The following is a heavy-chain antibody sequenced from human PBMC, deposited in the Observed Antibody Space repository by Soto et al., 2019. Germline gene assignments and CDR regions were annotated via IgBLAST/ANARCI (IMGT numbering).Heavy chain of an antibody. CDR1: GGSISSGDYY. CDR2: IYYSGST. CDR3: ARGWWHHSALPPHY. Sequence: PSETLSLTCTVSGGSISSGDYYWSRIRQPPGKGLEWIGYIYYSGSTYYNPSLKSRVTISVDTSKNQFSLKLSSVTAADTAVYYCARGWWHHSALPPHYWGQGTLVTVSS. V-gene: IGHV4-30-4*01. J-gene: IGHJ4*02. D-gene: IGHD2-15*01.